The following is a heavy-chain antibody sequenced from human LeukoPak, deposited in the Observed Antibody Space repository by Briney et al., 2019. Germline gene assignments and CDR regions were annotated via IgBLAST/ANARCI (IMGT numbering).Heavy chain of an antibody. CDR1: GYSFSTQW. J-gene: IGHJ3*02. CDR3: TLRSGIDDAYDI. V-gene: IGHV5-51*01. D-gene: IGHD1-26*01. Sequence: GESLKIPCKVSGYSFSTQWIGWVRQMPGKGLEWMGIIYTGDSDGRYSPSFQGQVTISADKSISTAHLQWSSLKASDTAMYYCTLRSGIDDAYDIWGQETLVTVSS. CDR2: IYTGDSDG.